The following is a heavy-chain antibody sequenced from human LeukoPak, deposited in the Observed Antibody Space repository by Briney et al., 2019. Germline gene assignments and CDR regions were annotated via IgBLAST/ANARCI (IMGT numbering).Heavy chain of an antibody. CDR2: IYYRSRWYN. CDR1: GDSVSSNNGA. D-gene: IGHD6-19*01. CDR3: ARDEGNTGWYTFDY. J-gene: IGHJ4*02. V-gene: IGHV6-1*01. Sequence: SQTLSLTCDISGDSVSSNNGAWNWVRQSPSRGLECLGMIYYRSRWYNDYAASVEGRLTINPDTSKNQFSLQLKSVTPEDTAVYYCARDEGNTGWYTFDYWGQGTLVSLSS.